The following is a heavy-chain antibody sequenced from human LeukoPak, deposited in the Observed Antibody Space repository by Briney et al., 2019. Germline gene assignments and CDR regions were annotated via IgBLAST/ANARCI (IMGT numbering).Heavy chain of an antibody. CDR1: GGSFSGYY. J-gene: IGHJ6*02. CDR3: ARGAAGTAA. Sequence: TSETLSLTCAVYGGSFSGYYWSWIRQPPGKGLEWIGEINHSGSTNYNPSLKSRVTISVDTSKNQFSLKLSSVTAADTAVYYCARGAAGTAAWGRGTTVTVSS. CDR2: INHSGST. D-gene: IGHD6-13*01. V-gene: IGHV4-34*01.